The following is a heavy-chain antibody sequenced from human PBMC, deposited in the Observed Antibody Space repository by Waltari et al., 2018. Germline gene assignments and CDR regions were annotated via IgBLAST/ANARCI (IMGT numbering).Heavy chain of an antibody. V-gene: IGHV3-9*01. D-gene: IGHD2-2*01. CDR1: GFTFDDYA. CDR3: AKDMVPAAPYYYYYYMDV. CDR2: ISWNSGSI. Sequence: EVQLVESGGGLVQPGRSLRLSCAASGFTFDDYAMHWVRHAPGKGLEWVSGISWNSGSIGYADSVKGRFTISRDNAKNSLYLQMNSLRAEDTALYYCAKDMVPAAPYYYYYYMDVWGKGTTVTVSS. J-gene: IGHJ6*03.